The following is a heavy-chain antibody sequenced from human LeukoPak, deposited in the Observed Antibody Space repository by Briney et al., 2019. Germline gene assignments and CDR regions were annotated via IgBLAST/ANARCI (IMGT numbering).Heavy chain of an antibody. D-gene: IGHD3-22*01. CDR3: AREQGYYSVPGY. Sequence: GGSLRLSCAASGFTFSSYWMHWVRQAPGKGLVWVSRITTDGSVTHYADSVKGRFTISRDNAKNTLYLQMNSLGAEDTAVYYCAREQGYYSVPGYWGQGTLVTVSS. V-gene: IGHV3-74*01. J-gene: IGHJ4*02. CDR1: GFTFSSYW. CDR2: ITTDGSVT.